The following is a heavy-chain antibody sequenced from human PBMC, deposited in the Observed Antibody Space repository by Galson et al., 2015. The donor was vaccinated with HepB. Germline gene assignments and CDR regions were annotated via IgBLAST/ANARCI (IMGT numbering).Heavy chain of an antibody. J-gene: IGHJ3*02. Sequence: SVKVSCKASGYTFTSYGISWVRQAPGQGLEWMGWISAYNGNTNYAQKLQGRVTMTTDTSTSTAYMELRSLRSDDTAVYYCATGSTVTNNDAFDIWGQGTMVNVSS. CDR2: ISAYNGNT. CDR1: GYTFTSYG. CDR3: ATGSTVTNNDAFDI. V-gene: IGHV1-18*04. D-gene: IGHD4-17*01.